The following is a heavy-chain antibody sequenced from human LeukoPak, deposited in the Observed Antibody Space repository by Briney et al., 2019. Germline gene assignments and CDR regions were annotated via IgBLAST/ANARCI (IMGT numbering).Heavy chain of an antibody. CDR3: ARDAGQSGSYPTGQAFDI. J-gene: IGHJ3*02. D-gene: IGHD1-26*01. Sequence: SETLSLTCTVSGGSISSYYWSWIRQPPGKGLEWIGYIYYSGSTNYNPSLKSRVTISVDTSKNQFSLKLSSVTAADTAVYYCARDAGQSGSYPTGQAFDIWGQGTMVTVSS. CDR2: IYYSGST. V-gene: IGHV4-59*12. CDR1: GGSISSYY.